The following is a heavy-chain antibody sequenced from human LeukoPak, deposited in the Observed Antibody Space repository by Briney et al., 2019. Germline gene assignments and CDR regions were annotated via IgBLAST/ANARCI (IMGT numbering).Heavy chain of an antibody. CDR1: GFTFSSYS. CDR2: ISSSSSYI. CDR3: ARESVVVNAFDI. J-gene: IGHJ3*02. Sequence: GGSLRLSCAASGFTFSSYSMNWVRQAPGKGLEWVSSISSSSSYIYYADSVKGRFTISSDNAKNSLYLQMNSLRAEDTAVYYCARESVVVNAFDIWGQGTMVTVSS. D-gene: IGHD3-22*01. V-gene: IGHV3-21*01.